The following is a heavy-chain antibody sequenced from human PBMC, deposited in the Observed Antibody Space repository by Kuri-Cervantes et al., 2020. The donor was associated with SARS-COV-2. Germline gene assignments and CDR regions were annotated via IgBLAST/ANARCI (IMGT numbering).Heavy chain of an antibody. CDR2: TSGSGGST. CDR3: ARAMGWLRLVFDY. Sequence: GESLKISCAASGLSFSTYAMSWVRQAPGKGLEWVSGTSGSGGSTYYADSVKGRFTISRDNAKNSLYLQMNSLRAEDTAVYYCARAMGWLRLVFDYWGQGTLVTVSS. J-gene: IGHJ4*02. D-gene: IGHD5-12*01. V-gene: IGHV3-11*01. CDR1: GLSFSTYA.